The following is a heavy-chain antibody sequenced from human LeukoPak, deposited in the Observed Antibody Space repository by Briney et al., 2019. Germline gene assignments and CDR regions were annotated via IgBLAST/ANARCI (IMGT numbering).Heavy chain of an antibody. J-gene: IGHJ4*02. Sequence: PSETLSLTCTVSGGSISSYYWSWIRQPPGKGLEWIGYIYYSGSTNYNPSLKSRVTISVDTSKNQFSPKLSSVTAADTAVYYCARPPTGYSSSFPPTVWGQGTLVTVSS. D-gene: IGHD6-13*01. CDR3: ARPPTGYSSSFPPTV. CDR2: IYYSGST. V-gene: IGHV4-59*01. CDR1: GGSISSYY.